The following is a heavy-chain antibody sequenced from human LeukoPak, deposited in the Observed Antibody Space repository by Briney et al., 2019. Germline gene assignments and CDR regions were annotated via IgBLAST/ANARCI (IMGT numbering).Heavy chain of an antibody. J-gene: IGHJ4*02. D-gene: IGHD1-26*01. Sequence: PSETLSLTCTVSGGSISSYYWSWIRQPPGKGLEWIGYIYYSGSTNYNPSLKSRVTISVDTSKNQFSLKLSSVTAADTAVYNCARHGSLRGYFDYWGQGTLVTVSS. CDR1: GGSISSYY. CDR3: ARHGSLRGYFDY. CDR2: IYYSGST. V-gene: IGHV4-59*08.